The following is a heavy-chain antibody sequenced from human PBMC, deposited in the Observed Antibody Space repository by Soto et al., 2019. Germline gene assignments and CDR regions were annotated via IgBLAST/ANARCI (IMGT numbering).Heavy chain of an antibody. J-gene: IGHJ5*02. V-gene: IGHV1-58*02. D-gene: IGHD2-15*01. CDR1: GFTFTSSA. CDR2: IVVGSGNT. CDR3: AAGHCSGGSCYPPNWFDP. Sequence: SVKVSCKASGFTFTSSAMQWVRQARGQRLEWIGWIVVGSGNTNYAQKFQERVTITRDMSTSTAYMELSSLRSEDTAVYYCAAGHCSGGSCYPPNWFDPWGQGTLVTVSS.